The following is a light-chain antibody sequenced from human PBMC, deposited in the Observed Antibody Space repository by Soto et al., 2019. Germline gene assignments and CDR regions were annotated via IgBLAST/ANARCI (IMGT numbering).Light chain of an antibody. CDR3: QQSFSPPYT. CDR1: QSLSSR. CDR2: ETF. V-gene: IGKV1-39*01. J-gene: IGKJ2*01. Sequence: DIQMTQSPSSLSASVGDRVTITCRASQSLSSRLTWYQQKPGEAPKLLIYETFRLQSGVPSRFSGSGSETDSTLTINSLQPEDFATYYCQQSFSPPYTFGQGTKVDIK.